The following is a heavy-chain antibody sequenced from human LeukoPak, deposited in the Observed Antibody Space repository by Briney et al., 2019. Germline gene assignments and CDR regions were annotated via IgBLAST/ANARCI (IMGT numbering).Heavy chain of an antibody. CDR3: ARGPAGIASSGYYFDY. CDR2: ISSSSSTI. V-gene: IGHV3-48*01. D-gene: IGHD6-19*01. CDR1: GFTFSSYS. Sequence: GGSLRLSCAASGFTFSSYSMNWVRQAPGKGLEWVSYISSSSSTIYYADSVKGRFTISRDNAKNSLYLQMNSLRAEDTAAYYCARGPAGIASSGYYFDYWGQGTLVTVSS. J-gene: IGHJ4*02.